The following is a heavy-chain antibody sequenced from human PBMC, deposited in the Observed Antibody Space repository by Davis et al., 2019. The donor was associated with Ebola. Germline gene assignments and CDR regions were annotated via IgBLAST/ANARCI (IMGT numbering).Heavy chain of an antibody. Sequence: GESLKISCAASGFTFNNYAMSWVRQAPGKGLEWVSTISNSGGETTDADSVKGRFTISRDNSKNTLDLQMHSLRAEDTALYYCAKVPYYYYYYMDVWGKGTTVTVSS. CDR3: AKVPYYYYYYMDV. J-gene: IGHJ6*03. V-gene: IGHV3-23*01. CDR1: GFTFNNYA. CDR2: ISNSGGET.